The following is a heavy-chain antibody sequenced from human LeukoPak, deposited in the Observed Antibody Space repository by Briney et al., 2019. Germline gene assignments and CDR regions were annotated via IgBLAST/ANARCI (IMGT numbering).Heavy chain of an antibody. V-gene: IGHV3-30-3*01. CDR3: ARGGTVPFDY. CDR2: ISYDGSNK. Sequence: GGSLRLSCAAPGFTFSSYAMHWVRQAPGKGLEWVAVISYDGSNKYYADSVKGRFTISRDNSKNTLYLQMNSLRAEDTAVYYCARGGTVPFDYWGQGTLVTVSS. CDR1: GFTFSSYA. J-gene: IGHJ4*02. D-gene: IGHD4-11*01.